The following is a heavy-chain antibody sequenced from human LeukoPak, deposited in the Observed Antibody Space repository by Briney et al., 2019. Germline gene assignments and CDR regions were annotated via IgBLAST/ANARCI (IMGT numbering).Heavy chain of an antibody. CDR3: ARGAPWGYYDSSGYPTFDY. CDR1: GYTFTGYY. CDR2: INPNSGGT. D-gene: IGHD3-22*01. J-gene: IGHJ4*02. Sequence: ASVKVSCKASGYTFTGYYMHWVRQAPGQGLEWMGWINPNSGGTNYAQKFQGRVTMTRDTSISTAYMELSRLGSDDTAVYYCARGAPWGYYDSSGYPTFDYWGQGTLVTVSS. V-gene: IGHV1-2*02.